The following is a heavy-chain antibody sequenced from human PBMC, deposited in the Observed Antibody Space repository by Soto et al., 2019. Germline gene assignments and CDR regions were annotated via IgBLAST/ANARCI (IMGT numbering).Heavy chain of an antibody. V-gene: IGHV3-20*04. CDR3: ARDIRHIVGVTAIYYFDY. D-gene: IGHD2-21*02. Sequence: EVQLVESGGGVVRPGGSLRLSCAASGFTFDDYGMSWVRQAPGKGLEWVSGINWNGGSTGYADSVKGRFTISRDNAKNSLYLKMNSLRAEDTALYYCARDIRHIVGVTAIYYFDYWGQGTLVTVSS. J-gene: IGHJ4*02. CDR1: GFTFDDYG. CDR2: INWNGGST.